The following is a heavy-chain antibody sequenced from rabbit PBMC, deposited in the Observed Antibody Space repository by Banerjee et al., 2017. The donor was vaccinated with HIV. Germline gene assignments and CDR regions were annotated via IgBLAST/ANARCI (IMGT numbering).Heavy chain of an antibody. CDR1: GFSFTSNYY. Sequence: QEQLVESGGGLVQPEGSLTLTCTTSGFSFTSNYYMCWVRQAPGKGLEWIACIDTGSSGFTYFASWAKGRFTISKTSSTTVTLQVTSLTAADTATYFCARDSGTSFSSYGMDLWGQGTLVTVS. D-gene: IGHD8-1*01. CDR3: ARDSGTSFSSYGMDL. CDR2: IDTGSSGFT. V-gene: IGHV1S45*01. J-gene: IGHJ3*01.